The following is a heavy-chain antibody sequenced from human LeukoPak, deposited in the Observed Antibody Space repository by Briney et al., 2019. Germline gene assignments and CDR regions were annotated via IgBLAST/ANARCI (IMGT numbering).Heavy chain of an antibody. CDR2: IRYDGSNK. V-gene: IGHV3-30*02. J-gene: IGHJ4*02. D-gene: IGHD3-10*01. CDR1: RFTFSSYG. Sequence: PGGSLRLSCAASRFTFSSYGMHWVRQAPGKGLEWVAFIRYDGSNKYYADSVKGRFTISRDNSKNTLYLQMNSLRAEDTAVYYCANTYYYGSGSYPDYWGQGTLVTVSS. CDR3: ANTYYYGSGSYPDY.